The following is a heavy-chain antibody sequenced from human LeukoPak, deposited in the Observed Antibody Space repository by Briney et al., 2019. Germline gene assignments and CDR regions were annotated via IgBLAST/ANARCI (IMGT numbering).Heavy chain of an antibody. Sequence: GASVKVSCKASGGTFSSYAISWVRQAPGQGLEWMGGIIPIFGTANYAQKFQGRATITADESTSTAYMELSSLRSEDTAVYYCARGGGYSGYEDYWGQGTLVTVSS. CDR3: ARGGGYSGYEDY. CDR1: GGTFSSYA. V-gene: IGHV1-69*13. D-gene: IGHD5-12*01. J-gene: IGHJ4*02. CDR2: IIPIFGTA.